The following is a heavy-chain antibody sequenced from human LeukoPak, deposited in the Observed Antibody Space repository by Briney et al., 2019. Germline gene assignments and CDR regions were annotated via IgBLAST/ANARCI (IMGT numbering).Heavy chain of an antibody. CDR1: GFTVSSNY. D-gene: IGHD4-11*01. CDR2: IYSGGST. Sequence: RGSLRLSCAASGFTVSSNYMSWVRQAPGKGLKWVSVIYSGGSTYYADSVKGRFTISRDNSKNTLYLQMNSLRAEDTAVYYCASRATVTTDRFWFDPWGQGTLVTVSS. CDR3: ASRATVTTDRFWFDP. J-gene: IGHJ5*02. V-gene: IGHV3-53*01.